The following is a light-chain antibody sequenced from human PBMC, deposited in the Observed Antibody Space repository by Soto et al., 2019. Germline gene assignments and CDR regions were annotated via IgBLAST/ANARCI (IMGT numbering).Light chain of an antibody. V-gene: IGKV3-11*01. CDR1: QNTNNF. CDR3: QRRGI. J-gene: IGKJ1*01. CDR2: DAS. Sequence: VLTPSPATLSLSPGYRATLSCSAGQNTNNFIALYQHKPGQPPRLLIYDASNRPTGIPGSFSGSGSGTDFTLTITSLGSEDFAVDYCQRRGIFGHGTNVDIK.